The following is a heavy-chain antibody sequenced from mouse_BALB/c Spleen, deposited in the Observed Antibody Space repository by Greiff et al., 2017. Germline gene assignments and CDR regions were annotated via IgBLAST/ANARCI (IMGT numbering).Heavy chain of an antibody. D-gene: IGHD1-1*01. J-gene: IGHJ4*01. CDR2: IYPGDGDT. Sequence: QVQLQQSGPELVKPGASVKISCKASGYAFSSSWMNWVKQRPGQGLEWIGRIYPGDGDTNYNGKFKGKATLTADKSSSTAYMQLSSLTSVDSAVYFCARGTVVARGAMDYWGQGTSVTVSS. V-gene: IGHV1-82*01. CDR3: ARGTVVARGAMDY. CDR1: GYAFSSSW.